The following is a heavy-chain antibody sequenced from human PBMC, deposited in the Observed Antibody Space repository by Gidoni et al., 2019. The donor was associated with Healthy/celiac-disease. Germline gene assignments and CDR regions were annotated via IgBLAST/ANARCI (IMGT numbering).Heavy chain of an antibody. Sequence: QVQLVESGGGLVKPGGSLRLSCAASGFTFSDYYMSWIRQAPGKGLEWLSYITSSGNSIYYADSVKGRFTISRDNAKNSLYLQMNSLRAEDTAVYYCASGNYYDSSGYSRDAFDIWGQGTMVTVSS. CDR1: GFTFSDYY. D-gene: IGHD3-22*01. J-gene: IGHJ3*02. CDR3: ASGNYYDSSGYSRDAFDI. V-gene: IGHV3-11*01. CDR2: ITSSGNSI.